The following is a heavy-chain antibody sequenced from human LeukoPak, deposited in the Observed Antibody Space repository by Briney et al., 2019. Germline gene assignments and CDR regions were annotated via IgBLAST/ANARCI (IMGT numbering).Heavy chain of an antibody. Sequence: GGSLRLSCAASGLTFSDFWMHWVRQPPGKGLVWVALVKGDGRTTIYADSVKGRFTISRDNAKSTLYLQMNSLRADDSGVYYCATGHSYGYDYWGQGVLVTVSS. J-gene: IGHJ4*02. CDR3: ATGHSYGYDY. D-gene: IGHD5-18*01. CDR1: GLTFSDFW. CDR2: VKGDGRTT. V-gene: IGHV3-74*01.